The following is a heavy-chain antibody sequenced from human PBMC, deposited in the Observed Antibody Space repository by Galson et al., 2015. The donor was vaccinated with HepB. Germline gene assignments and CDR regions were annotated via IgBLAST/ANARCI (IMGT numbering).Heavy chain of an antibody. Sequence: SVKVSCKASGGTFSSYAISWVRQAPGQGLEWMGGIIPIFGTANYAQKFQGRVTITADESTSTAYMELSSLRSEDTAVYYCARDWAADYGGNSEGSQNYGMDVWGQGTTVTVSS. V-gene: IGHV1-69*13. CDR2: IIPIFGTA. CDR3: ARDWAADYGGNSEGSQNYGMDV. CDR1: GGTFSSYA. J-gene: IGHJ6*02. D-gene: IGHD4-23*01.